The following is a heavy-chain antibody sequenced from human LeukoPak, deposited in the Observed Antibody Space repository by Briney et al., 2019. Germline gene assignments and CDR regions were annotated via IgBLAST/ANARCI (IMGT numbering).Heavy chain of an antibody. Sequence: GGSLRLSCAASGFTFSSYAMSWVRQAPGKGLEWVAAICGSGGSTYYADSVKGRFTISRDNSKNTLYLQMNSLRAEDPAVYYSAKSLDLGYYYYYMDVWGKGTTVTVSS. D-gene: IGHD2-2*03. CDR3: AKSLDLGYYYYYMDV. J-gene: IGHJ6*03. CDR1: GFTFSSYA. CDR2: ICGSGGST. V-gene: IGHV3-23*01.